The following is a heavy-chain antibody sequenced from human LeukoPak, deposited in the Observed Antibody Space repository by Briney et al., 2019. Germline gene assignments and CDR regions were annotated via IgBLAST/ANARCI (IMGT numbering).Heavy chain of an antibody. J-gene: IGHJ6*02. CDR2: IRSKAYGGTT. CDR1: GFTFGDSA. D-gene: IGHD3-22*01. Sequence: GRSLRLSCTTSGFTFGDSAMSWVRQAPGKGLEWVGFIRSKAYGGTTEYAASVKGRFTISRDDSKSIAYLQMNSLKTEDTAVYYCTRVYYYDSSGYPDGMDVWGQGTTVTVSS. CDR3: TRVYYYDSSGYPDGMDV. V-gene: IGHV3-49*04.